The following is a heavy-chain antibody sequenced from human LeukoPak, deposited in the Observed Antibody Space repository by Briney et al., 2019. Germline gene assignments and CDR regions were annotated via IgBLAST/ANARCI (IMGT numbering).Heavy chain of an antibody. J-gene: IGHJ4*02. D-gene: IGHD6-13*01. CDR3: ARADRLADGPEY. CDR2: ISGSSTYT. Sequence: GGTLRLSCAASGFTFSDYYMSWIRQAPGKGLDWVSYISGSSTYTNYADSVKGRFTISRDNAKNSLYLQMNSLRAEDTAVYYCARADRLADGPEYWGQGTPVTVSS. V-gene: IGHV3-11*06. CDR1: GFTFSDYY.